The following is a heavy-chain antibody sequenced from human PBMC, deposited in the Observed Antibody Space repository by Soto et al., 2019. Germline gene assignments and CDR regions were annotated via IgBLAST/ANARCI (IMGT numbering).Heavy chain of an antibody. V-gene: IGHV5-51*01. Sequence: LGESLKISCKGSGYRFTNYWIGWVRQMPGKGLEWMGIIYPGDSDTRYSPSFRGQVTISADKSISTAYLQWSSLKASDTAMYYCSRLKRVGEDFDYLGYWSQGTLDTGSA. D-gene: IGHD3-16*01. CDR1: GYRFTNYW. CDR2: IYPGDSDT. J-gene: IGHJ4*02. CDR3: SRLKRVGEDFDYLGY.